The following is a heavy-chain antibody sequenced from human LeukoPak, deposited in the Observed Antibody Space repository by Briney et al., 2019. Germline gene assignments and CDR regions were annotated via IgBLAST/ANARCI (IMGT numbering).Heavy chain of an antibody. CDR3: ASGGVLMEASSSSPQTP. V-gene: IGHV1-3*01. D-gene: IGHD6-13*01. CDR2: INAGNGNT. J-gene: IGHJ4*02. CDR1: GYTFTSYA. Sequence: ASVKVSCKASGYTFTSYAMHWVRQAPGQRLEWMGWINAGNGNTKYSQKFQGRVTITRDTSASTAYMELSSLRSEDTAVYYCASGGVLMEASSSSPQTPWGQGTLVTVSS.